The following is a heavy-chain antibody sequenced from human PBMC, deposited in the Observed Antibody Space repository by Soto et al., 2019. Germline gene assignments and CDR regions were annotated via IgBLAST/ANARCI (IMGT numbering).Heavy chain of an antibody. CDR1: GFTFNTYW. CDR2: IKEHGGQD. CDR3: TRGLSRDMAPIMGCYFDF. D-gene: IGHD1-26*01. Sequence: EVQLVESGGGLVQPGGSLRLSCAASGFTFNTYWMSWVRQAPGKGLEWVAHIKEHGGQDFYVDSVKGRFTIFRDNAKNSLYLQMNSLRAEDTAVYYCTRGLSRDMAPIMGCYFDFWGQGSLVTVSS. J-gene: IGHJ4*02. V-gene: IGHV3-7*03.